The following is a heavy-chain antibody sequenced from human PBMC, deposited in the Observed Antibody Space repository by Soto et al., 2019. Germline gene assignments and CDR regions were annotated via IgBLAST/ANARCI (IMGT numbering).Heavy chain of an antibody. J-gene: IGHJ6*02. V-gene: IGHV1-18*01. CDR1: GYTFPSYG. CDR3: ARSDYYDSSGPPSYGMDV. CDR2: ISAYNGNT. Sequence: ASVKVSCKASGYTFPSYGISWVRQAPGQGLEWMGWISAYNGNTNYAQKFQGWVTMTRDTSISTAYMELSRLRSDDTAVYYCARSDYYDSSGPPSYGMDVCGQGTTVTVSS. D-gene: IGHD3-22*01.